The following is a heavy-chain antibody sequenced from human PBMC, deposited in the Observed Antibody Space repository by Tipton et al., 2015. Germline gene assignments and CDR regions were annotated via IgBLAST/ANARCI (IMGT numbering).Heavy chain of an antibody. CDR3: ARQLSGWHDYFDY. V-gene: IGHV5-10-1*01. Sequence: QLVQSGAEVKKPGESLRISCKGSGYSFTSYWINWVRQMPGKGLEWMGRTDPTDSHTKYNPSLQGHVTISADKSISTAYLQWSSLMASDTAMYYCARQLSGWHDYFDYWGQGALVTVSS. J-gene: IGHJ4*02. CDR1: GYSFTSYW. CDR2: TDPTDSHT. D-gene: IGHD6-19*01.